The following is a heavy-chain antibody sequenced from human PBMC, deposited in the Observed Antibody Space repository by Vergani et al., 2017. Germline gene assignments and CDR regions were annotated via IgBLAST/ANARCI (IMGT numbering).Heavy chain of an antibody. V-gene: IGHV4-59*01. CDR2: IYYSGST. CDR3: ARDLMIGAVTVSDY. D-gene: IGHD3-16*01. Sequence: QVQLVESGGGVVQPGRSLRLSCAASGFTFSSYGMHWVRQPPGKGLEWIGYIYYSGSTNYNPSLKSRVTISVDTSKNQFSLKLSSVTAADTAVYYCARDLMIGAVTVSDYWGQGTLVTVSS. CDR1: GFTFSSYG. J-gene: IGHJ4*02.